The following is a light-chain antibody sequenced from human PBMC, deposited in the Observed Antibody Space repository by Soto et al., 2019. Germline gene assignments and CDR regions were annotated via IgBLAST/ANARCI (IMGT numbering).Light chain of an antibody. J-gene: IGKJ3*01. CDR2: DAS. V-gene: IGKV1-39*01. CDR3: QQSYNSPFN. CDR1: QSVSGW. Sequence: DIQMTQSPSTLSASVGDTVTVTCRASQSVSGWLAWYQQKPGEAPKLLIYDASALPRGVPSRFSGSGAGTDCTRTIDSLQPEDVETDYCQQSYNSPFNFGPGTKVDIK.